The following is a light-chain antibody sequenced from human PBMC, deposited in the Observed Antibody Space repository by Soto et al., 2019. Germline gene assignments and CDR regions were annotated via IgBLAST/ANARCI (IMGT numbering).Light chain of an antibody. V-gene: IGKV3-20*01. J-gene: IGKJ5*01. CDR3: QHYAAAPIT. CDR1: QSVGGN. Sequence: TVLTQSPVTLSLSPGERATLSCRASQSVGGNVAWYQQKPGQAPKLLISGASSRAPGIPDRFSGSGSGAGFTLSISRLEPEDFALYYCQHYAAAPITFGQGARL. CDR2: GAS.